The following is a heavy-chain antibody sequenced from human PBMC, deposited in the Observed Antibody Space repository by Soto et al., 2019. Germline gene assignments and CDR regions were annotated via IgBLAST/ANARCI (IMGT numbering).Heavy chain of an antibody. CDR2: IIPIFGTA. CDR1: GGTFSSYA. Sequence: QVQLVQSGAEVKKPGSSVKVSCKASGGTFSSYAISWVRQAPGQGLEWMGGIIPIFGTATYAQKFQGRVTITADKSTSTAYMELSSLRSEDTAVYYCARDKTARPEGWFDPWGQGTLVTVSS. J-gene: IGHJ5*02. CDR3: ARDKTARPEGWFDP. D-gene: IGHD6-6*01. V-gene: IGHV1-69*06.